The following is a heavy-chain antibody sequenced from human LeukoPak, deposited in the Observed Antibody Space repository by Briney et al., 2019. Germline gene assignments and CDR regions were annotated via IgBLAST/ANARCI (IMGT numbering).Heavy chain of an antibody. Sequence: GGSLRLSCAASGFTFSSYSMNWVRQAPGKGLEWVSYISSSSSTIYYADSVKGRFTISRDNAKNSLYLQMNSLRAEDTAVYYCARLPKQQLVPDYYFDYWGQGTLVTVSS. CDR3: ARLPKQQLVPDYYFDY. CDR2: ISSSSSTI. D-gene: IGHD6-13*01. CDR1: GFTFSSYS. V-gene: IGHV3-48*01. J-gene: IGHJ4*02.